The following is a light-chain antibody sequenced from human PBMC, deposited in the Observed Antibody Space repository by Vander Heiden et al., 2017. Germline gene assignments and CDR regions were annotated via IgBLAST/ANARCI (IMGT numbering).Light chain of an antibody. J-gene: IGLJ1*01. CDR2: EVS. Sequence: QSALTHPAAVSGSPGQSITISCTGTRSDVGSYNLGSWYQQHPGKAPKLRIDEVSKRPSGVSNRFSGSKSGNTASLTISGLQAEDEADYYCCSYAGSSTWIFGTGTKVTVL. CDR3: CSYAGSSTWI. CDR1: RSDVGSYNL. V-gene: IGLV2-23*02.